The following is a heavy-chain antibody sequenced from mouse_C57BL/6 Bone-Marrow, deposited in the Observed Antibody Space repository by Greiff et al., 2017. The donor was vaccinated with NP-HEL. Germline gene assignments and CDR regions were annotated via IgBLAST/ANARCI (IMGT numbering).Heavy chain of an antibody. V-gene: IGHV2-2*01. CDR1: GFSLTSYG. Sequence: VQLQESGPGLVQPSQSLSITCTVSGFSLTSYGVHWVRQSPGKGLEWLGVIWSGGSTDYNAAFISRLSISKDNSTSQVFFKMNSLQADDTAIYYCARKGGNYYGYDGYDAMDYWGQGTSVTVSS. CDR3: ARKGGNYYGYDGYDAMDY. CDR2: IWSGGST. D-gene: IGHD2-2*01. J-gene: IGHJ4*01.